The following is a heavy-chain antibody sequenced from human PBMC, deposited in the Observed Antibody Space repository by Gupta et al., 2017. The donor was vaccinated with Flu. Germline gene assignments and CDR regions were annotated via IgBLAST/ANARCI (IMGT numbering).Heavy chain of an antibody. J-gene: IGHJ4*02. D-gene: IGHD1-26*01. CDR3: ARDRNWDFIV. CDR1: GFTFSGSH. V-gene: IGHV3-48*02. Sequence: EVQLVESGGGVVQPGGSLRLTCVMSGFTFSGSHMNWIRQAPGKGREWIAYIGSGGNTDYADSVRGRFTISRDNARDSLFLQMNSLRDEDTALYYCARDRNWDFIVWGQGAQVTVSS. CDR2: IGSGGNT.